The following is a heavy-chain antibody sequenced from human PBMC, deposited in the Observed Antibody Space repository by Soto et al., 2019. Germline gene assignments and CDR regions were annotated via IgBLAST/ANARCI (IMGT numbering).Heavy chain of an antibody. CDR2: ISYDESNK. J-gene: IGHJ4*02. CDR1: GFTFSSYG. Sequence: SLRLSCAASGFTFSSYGMHWVRQAPGKGLEWVAVISYDESNKYYADSVKGRFTISRDNSKNTLYLQMNSLRAEDTAVYYCAKVSGRIAAAGSFDYWGQGTLVTVSS. V-gene: IGHV3-30*18. CDR3: AKVSGRIAAAGSFDY. D-gene: IGHD6-13*01.